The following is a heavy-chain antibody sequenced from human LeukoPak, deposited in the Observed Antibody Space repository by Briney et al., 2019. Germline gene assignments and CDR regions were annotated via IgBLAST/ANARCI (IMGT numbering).Heavy chain of an antibody. CDR2: INPNSGGT. CDR1: GYTFTGYY. Sequence: LGASVKVSCKASGYTFTGYYMHWVRQAPGQGLEWMGWINPNSGGTNYAQKFQGRVTMTRDTSISTAYMELSRLRSDDTAVYYCASDAAESSGWYGNYFDYWGQGTLVTVSS. CDR3: ASDAAESSGWYGNYFDY. J-gene: IGHJ4*02. D-gene: IGHD6-19*01. V-gene: IGHV1-2*03.